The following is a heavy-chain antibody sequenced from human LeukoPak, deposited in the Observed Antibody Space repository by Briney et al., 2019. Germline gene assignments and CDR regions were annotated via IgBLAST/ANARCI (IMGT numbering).Heavy chain of an antibody. CDR3: ARDGLEDSYYYYMDV. CDR2: ISAYNGNT. D-gene: IGHD6-6*01. Sequence: ASVKVSCKASGYTFTSYGISWVRQAPGQGLEWMGWISAYNGNTNYAQKLQGRVTITADESTSTAYMELSSLRSEDTAVYYCARDGLEDSYYYYMDVWGKGTTVTVSS. CDR1: GYTFTSYG. V-gene: IGHV1-18*01. J-gene: IGHJ6*03.